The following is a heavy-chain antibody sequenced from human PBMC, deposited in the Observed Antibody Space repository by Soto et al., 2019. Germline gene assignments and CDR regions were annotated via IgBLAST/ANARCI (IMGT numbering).Heavy chain of an antibody. CDR2: IWYDGSNK. CDR1: GFTFSRYG. J-gene: IGHJ6*02. CDR3: SRDIEFVDIVFTIVLDYAFSAMDV. D-gene: IGHD5-12*01. V-gene: IGHV3-33*01. Sequence: QVQVVESGGGVVQAGRSLRLSCEVSGFTFSRYGMHWVRQAPGKGLEWVASIWYDGSNKNYGDAVKGRFTVSRDDLKNSVYLQMKSLRVEDTGVYYCSRDIEFVDIVFTIVLDYAFSAMDVWGQGTTVTVSS.